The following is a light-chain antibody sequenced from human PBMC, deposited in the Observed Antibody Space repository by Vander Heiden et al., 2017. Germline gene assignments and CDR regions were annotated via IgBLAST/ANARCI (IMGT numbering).Light chain of an antibody. CDR3: QQYNSHSRT. CDR2: EAS. V-gene: IGKV1-5*03. CDR1: QSIDNW. Sequence: DIQMTQSPSTLSASVGDRVTITCRASQSIDNWLAWYQQKPGKAPKLLIYEASSLDSGVPSRFSGSGSGIEFTLTISSLQPGDFATYYCQQYNSHSRTFGQGTKVDIK. J-gene: IGKJ1*01.